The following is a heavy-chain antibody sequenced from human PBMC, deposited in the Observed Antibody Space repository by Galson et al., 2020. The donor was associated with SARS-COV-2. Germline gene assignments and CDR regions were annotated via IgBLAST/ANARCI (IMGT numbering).Heavy chain of an antibody. CDR1: GFIISDYT. Sequence: GESLKISCSASGFIISDYTKHWVRQAPGKGLEYVSALSSNGETSFYADSVSGRFTMSRDNSKNMFYLQMTALRLEDTASYYCLSLSSTRQSHCGQGTLGTVSS. D-gene: IGHD2-2*01. CDR3: LSLSSTRQSH. V-gene: IGHV3-64D*06. CDR2: LSSNGETS. J-gene: IGHJ4*02.